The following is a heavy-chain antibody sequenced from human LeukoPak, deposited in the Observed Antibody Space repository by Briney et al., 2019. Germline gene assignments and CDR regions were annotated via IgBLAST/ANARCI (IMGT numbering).Heavy chain of an antibody. J-gene: IGHJ4*02. V-gene: IGHV4-30-4*08. CDR2: IYYSGST. Sequence: SQTLSLTCTVSGGSISSGDYYWSWIRQPPGKGLEWIGYIYYSGSTYYNPSLKSRVTISVDTSKNQFSLKLSSVTAADTAVYYCAGQHDSNGYYFYWGQGTLVTVSS. CDR1: GGSISSGDYY. CDR3: AGQHDSNGYYFY. D-gene: IGHD3-22*01.